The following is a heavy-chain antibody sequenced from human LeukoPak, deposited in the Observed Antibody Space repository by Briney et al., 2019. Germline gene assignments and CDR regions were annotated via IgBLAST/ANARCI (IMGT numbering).Heavy chain of an antibody. CDR2: IKQDGSEK. CDR3: AREEVGATGSQYYMDV. CDR1: GLLFSSYW. V-gene: IGHV3-7*01. J-gene: IGHJ6*03. Sequence: PGGSVRLLCAVSGLLFSSYWMSWVRQAPGKGLEWVANIKQDGSEKYYVDSVKGRFTISRDNAKNSLYLKMNSLRAEDTAVYYCAREEVGATGSQYYMDVWGKGTTVTVSS. D-gene: IGHD1-26*01.